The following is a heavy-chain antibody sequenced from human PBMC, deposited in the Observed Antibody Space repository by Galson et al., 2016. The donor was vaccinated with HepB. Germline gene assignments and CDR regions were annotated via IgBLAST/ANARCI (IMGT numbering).Heavy chain of an antibody. CDR1: NGSVPSSGYY. V-gene: IGHV4-61*03. J-gene: IGHJ5*02. CDR2: INQSGST. CDR3: SRTYSGYEGFDP. Sequence: ETLSLTCSVSNGSVPSSGYYWSWIRQHPGKGLEWIGEINQSGSTNYNPALKSRVTMSVDTSKNHFSLKLSSVTAADTAFYYCSRTYSGYEGFDPWGQGTLVTVS. D-gene: IGHD5-12*01.